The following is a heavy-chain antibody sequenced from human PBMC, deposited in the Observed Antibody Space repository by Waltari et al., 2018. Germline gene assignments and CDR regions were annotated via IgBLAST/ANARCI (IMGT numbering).Heavy chain of an antibody. CDR3: ARDSSPGDSSAWYDAFDV. Sequence: EAQLVESGGGLVQPGGSLRLSCAASGFLFRSYWMTWVRQAPGKGLKGVDNLKKDGSTKHYMDSVKGRFTIARDNAKNSLYLQMSSLRADDTAVYYCARDSSPGDSSAWYDAFDVWSRGTMVTVSS. CDR1: GFLFRSYW. V-gene: IGHV3-7*03. J-gene: IGHJ3*01. CDR2: LKKDGSTK. D-gene: IGHD6-19*01.